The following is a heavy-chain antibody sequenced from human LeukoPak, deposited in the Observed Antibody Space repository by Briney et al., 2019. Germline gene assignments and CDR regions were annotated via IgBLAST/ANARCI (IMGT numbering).Heavy chain of an antibody. D-gene: IGHD1-1*01. J-gene: IGHJ4*02. V-gene: IGHV3-23*01. CDR1: GFTFSSHA. CDR2: ISGSGGDT. Sequence: PGGSLRLSFAASGFTFSSHAMSWVRQAPGKGLEWVSAISGSGGDTSYAGSVKGRFTISRDNSKNTLYLQMNSLRADDTAVYYCARDLEFDYWGQGTLVTVSS. CDR3: ARDLEFDY.